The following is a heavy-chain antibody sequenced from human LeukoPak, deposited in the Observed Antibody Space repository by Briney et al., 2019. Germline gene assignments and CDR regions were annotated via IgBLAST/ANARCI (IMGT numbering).Heavy chain of an antibody. Sequence: ASVKVSCKASGYTFTSYGISWVRQAPGQGLEWMGWISAYNGHTNYAQKLQGRVTMTTDTSTSTAYMELRSLRSDDTAVYYCARALTYYYDSSGYYYSPYYFDYWGQGTLVTVSS. J-gene: IGHJ4*02. V-gene: IGHV1-18*01. CDR1: GYTFTSYG. CDR3: ARALTYYYDSSGYYYSPYYFDY. D-gene: IGHD3-22*01. CDR2: ISAYNGHT.